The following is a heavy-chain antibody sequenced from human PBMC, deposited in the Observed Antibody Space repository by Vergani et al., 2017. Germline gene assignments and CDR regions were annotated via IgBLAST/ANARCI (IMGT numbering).Heavy chain of an antibody. Sequence: EVQLVESGGGLVQPGRSLRLSCTASGFTFGDYAMSWVRQAPGKGLEWVSAISGSGGSTYYADSVKGRFTISRDNSKNTLYLQMNSLRAEDTAVYYCAKDPLTYYYDSSGSLPGYWGQGTLVTVSS. CDR2: ISGSGGST. J-gene: IGHJ4*02. CDR1: GFTFGDYA. V-gene: IGHV3-23*04. CDR3: AKDPLTYYYDSSGSLPGY. D-gene: IGHD3-22*01.